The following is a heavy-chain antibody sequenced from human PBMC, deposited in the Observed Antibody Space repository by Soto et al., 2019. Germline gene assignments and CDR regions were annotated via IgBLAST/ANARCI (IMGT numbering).Heavy chain of an antibody. CDR3: ARGNGIVGGTTYFDY. D-gene: IGHD1-26*01. J-gene: IGHJ4*02. Sequence: PGGSLRLSCAASAFTFSSYAMAWVRQAPGKGLEWVSSIAGSGGDISSAESVKGRFTISRDNSKNTVYLQMNSLRVGDTAVYYCARGNGIVGGTTYFDYWGQGTLVTVSS. V-gene: IGHV3-23*01. CDR2: IAGSGGDI. CDR1: AFTFSSYA.